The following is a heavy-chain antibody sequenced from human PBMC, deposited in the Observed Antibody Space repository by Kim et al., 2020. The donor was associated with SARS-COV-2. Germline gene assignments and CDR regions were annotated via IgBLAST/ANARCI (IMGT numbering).Heavy chain of an antibody. CDR1: GFTFDDYA. V-gene: IGHV3-43*02. CDR2: ISGDGGST. D-gene: IGHD6-19*01. Sequence: GGSLRLSCAASGFTFDDYAMHWVRQAPGKGLEWVSLISGDGGSTYYADSVKGRFTISRDNSKNSLYLQMNSLRTEDTALYYCAKVRVRSGWYRLTSRYYYGMDVWGQGTTVTVSS. J-gene: IGHJ6*02. CDR3: AKVRVRSGWYRLTSRYYYGMDV.